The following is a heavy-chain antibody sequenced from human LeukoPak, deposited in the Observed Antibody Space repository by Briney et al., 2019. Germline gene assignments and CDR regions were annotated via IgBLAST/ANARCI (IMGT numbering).Heavy chain of an antibody. CDR2: IIPIFGTA. CDR3: ARGGHQRYFDWLSDY. D-gene: IGHD3-9*01. V-gene: IGHV1-69*13. Sequence: SVKVSCKAAGGTFSSYAISWVRQAPGQGLEWMGGIIPIFGTANYAQKFQGRVTITADESTSTAYMELSSLRSEDTAVYYCARGGHQRYFDWLSDYWGQGTLVTVSS. CDR1: GGTFSSYA. J-gene: IGHJ4*02.